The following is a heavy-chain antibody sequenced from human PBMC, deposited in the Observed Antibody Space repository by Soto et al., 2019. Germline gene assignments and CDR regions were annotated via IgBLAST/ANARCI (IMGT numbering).Heavy chain of an antibody. CDR1: GGTFSSHT. Sequence: QDQLVQSGAEVKKPGSSVKVSCKASGGTFSSHTFSWVRQAPGQGLEWMGRIIPALGTATYAQKFQGRVTITADESASTVYMELNSLRSAATAVYYCARHDFGDSWYFALWGRGTLVTVSS. CDR2: IIPALGTA. J-gene: IGHJ2*01. CDR3: ARHDFGDSWYFAL. D-gene: IGHD4-17*01. V-gene: IGHV1-69*08.